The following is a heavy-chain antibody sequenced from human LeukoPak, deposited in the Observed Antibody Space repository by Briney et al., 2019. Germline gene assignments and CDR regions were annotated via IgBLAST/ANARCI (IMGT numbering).Heavy chain of an antibody. CDR1: GFTFSNYA. D-gene: IGHD3-10*01. V-gene: IGHV3-23*01. CDR3: ARDSTYYYGSGSSGPHYFDY. CDR2: IYGSDDKT. Sequence: GGSLRLSCVASGFTFSNYAMCWVRQAPGKGLELVSGIYGSDDKTVYADSVKGRFTISRDNSKNTLYLQLNSLRAEDTAVYYCARDSTYYYGSGSSGPHYFDYWGQGTLVTVS. J-gene: IGHJ4*02.